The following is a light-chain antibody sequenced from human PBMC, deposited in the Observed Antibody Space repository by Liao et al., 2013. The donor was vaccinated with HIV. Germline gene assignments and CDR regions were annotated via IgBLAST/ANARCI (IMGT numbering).Light chain of an antibody. CDR3: QAWDSSKGV. V-gene: IGLV3-1*01. CDR1: ELGDKY. Sequence: SYELTQPPSVSVSPGQAASITCSGYELGDKYACWYQQKPGQSPVLVIYQDSKRPSGIPERFSGSNSGNTATLTISGTQAMDEADYYCQAWDSSKGVFGTGTKVTVL. J-gene: IGLJ1*01. CDR2: QDS.